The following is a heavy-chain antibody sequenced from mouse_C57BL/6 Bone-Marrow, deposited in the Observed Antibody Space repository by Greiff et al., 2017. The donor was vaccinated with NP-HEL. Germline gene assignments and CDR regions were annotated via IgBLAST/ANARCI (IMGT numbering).Heavy chain of an antibody. CDR1: GFSFNTYA. CDR3: VRHYYGGYFDY. Sequence: EVQGVESGGGLVQPKGSLKLSCAASGFSFNTYAMNWVRQAPGKGLEWVARIRSKSNNYATYYADSVKDRFTISRDDSESMLYLQMNNLKTEDTAMYYCVRHYYGGYFDYWGQGTTLTVSS. D-gene: IGHD1-1*01. J-gene: IGHJ2*01. CDR2: IRSKSNNYAT. V-gene: IGHV10-1*01.